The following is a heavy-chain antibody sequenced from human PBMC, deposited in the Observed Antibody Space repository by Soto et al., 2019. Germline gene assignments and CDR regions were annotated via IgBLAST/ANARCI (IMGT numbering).Heavy chain of an antibody. Sequence: GGSLRLSCAASGFTFSSYAMSWVRQAPGKGLDWVSAISGSGGSTYYADSVKGRFTISRDNSKNTLYLQMNSLRAEDTAVYYCAKGAERYFDWLPQYNWFDPWGQGTLVTVSS. CDR3: AKGAERYFDWLPQYNWFDP. D-gene: IGHD3-9*01. CDR2: ISGSGGST. CDR1: GFTFSSYA. J-gene: IGHJ5*02. V-gene: IGHV3-23*01.